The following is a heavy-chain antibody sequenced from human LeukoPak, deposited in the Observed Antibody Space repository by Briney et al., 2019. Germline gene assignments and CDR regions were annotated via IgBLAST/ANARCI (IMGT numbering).Heavy chain of an antibody. D-gene: IGHD2-21*02. CDR1: GFTFNRCW. J-gene: IGHJ1*01. Sequence: GGSLRLSCAVSGFTFNRCWMNWVRQAPGKGLEWVAHINPDRRDTYYVDSVKGRFTISRDNAQNSMYLQMNSLRVEDTAVYYCTSWGDTTAEYFQRWGQGTLVTVSS. CDR2: INPDRRDT. CDR3: TSWGDTTAEYFQR. V-gene: IGHV3-7*01.